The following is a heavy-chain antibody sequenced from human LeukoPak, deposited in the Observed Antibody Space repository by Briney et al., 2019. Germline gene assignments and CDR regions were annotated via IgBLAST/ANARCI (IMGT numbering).Heavy chain of an antibody. D-gene: IGHD2-2*01. Sequence: ASVKVSCKASGYTFTGYHMHWVRQVPGQGLEWMGWINPNSGGTNYAQKFQGRVTMTRDTSISTAYMELSRLRSDDTAVYYCARGGYQPYYYYYYMDVWGKGTTVTVSS. CDR3: ARGGYQPYYYYYYMDV. CDR2: INPNSGGT. CDR1: GYTFTGYH. V-gene: IGHV1-2*02. J-gene: IGHJ6*03.